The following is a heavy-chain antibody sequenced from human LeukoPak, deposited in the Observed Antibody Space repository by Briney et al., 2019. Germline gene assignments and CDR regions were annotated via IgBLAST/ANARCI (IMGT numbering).Heavy chain of an antibody. V-gene: IGHV4-59*08. Sequence: SETLSLTCTVSGVSISSYYWSWIRQPPGKGLEWIGYIFYSGNTIYNPSLRSRVTISADTSKNHFSLRLRSVTAADTAVYYCARLAAISGSDYPDDWGQGSLVTVSS. CDR1: GVSISSYY. D-gene: IGHD1-26*01. J-gene: IGHJ4*02. CDR2: IFYSGNT. CDR3: ARLAAISGSDYPDD.